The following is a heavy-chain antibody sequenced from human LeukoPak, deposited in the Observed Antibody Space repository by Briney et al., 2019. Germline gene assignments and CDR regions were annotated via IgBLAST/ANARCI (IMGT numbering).Heavy chain of an antibody. CDR2: IYYSGST. J-gene: IGHJ6*02. CDR1: GGSISSSSYY. D-gene: IGHD3-22*01. CDR3: ARRVWDSRPYYYYYYGMDV. Sequence: SSETLSLTCTVSGGSISSSSYYWGWIRQPPGKGLEWIGSIYYSGSTYYNPSLKSRVTISVDTSKNQFSLKLSSVTAADTAVYYCARRVWDSRPYYYYYYGMDVWGQGTTVTVSS. V-gene: IGHV4-39*01.